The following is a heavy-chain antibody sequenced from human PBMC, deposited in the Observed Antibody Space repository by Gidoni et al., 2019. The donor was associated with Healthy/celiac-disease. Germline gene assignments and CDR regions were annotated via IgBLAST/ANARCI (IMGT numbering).Heavy chain of an antibody. D-gene: IGHD3-3*01. J-gene: IGHJ3*02. CDR1: GFSISTRGVG. Sequence: QITLKESGPTLVKPTQTRTLTGTFSGFSISTRGVGVGWIRQPPGKALEWLALIYWNDDKRYSPSLKSRLTITKDTSKNQVVLTMTNMDPVDTATYYCARHLITIFGVVTSGAFDIWGQGTMVTVSS. CDR3: ARHLITIFGVVTSGAFDI. CDR2: IYWNDDK. V-gene: IGHV2-5*01.